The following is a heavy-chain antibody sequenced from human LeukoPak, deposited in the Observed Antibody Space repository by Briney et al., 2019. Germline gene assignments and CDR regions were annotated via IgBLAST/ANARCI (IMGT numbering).Heavy chain of an antibody. Sequence: GGYLRLSCAASGFTFSGCAIHWVRQASGKGLEWIGRIRSKTNNYATIYGASVKDRVTFSRDDSKNTAYLQINSQKAEDTALYYCTRHYDSGDYNYRMDVWGQGTSVTVSS. J-gene: IGHJ6*02. D-gene: IGHD3-3*01. CDR1: GFTFSGCA. CDR2: IRSKTNNYAT. V-gene: IGHV3-73*01. CDR3: TRHYDSGDYNYRMDV.